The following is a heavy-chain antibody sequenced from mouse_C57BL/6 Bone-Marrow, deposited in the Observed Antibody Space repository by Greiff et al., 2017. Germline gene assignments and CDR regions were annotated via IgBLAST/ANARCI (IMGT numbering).Heavy chain of an antibody. V-gene: IGHV5-12*01. Sequence: EVKLVESGGGLVQPGGSLKLSCAASGFTFSDYYMYWVRQTPEKRLEWVAYISNGGGSTYYPDTVKGRFTISRDNAKNTLYLQMSRLKSEDTAMYYCARQRLLLPLWYIDVWGTGTSVTVSS. CDR3: ARQRLLLPLWYIDV. CDR2: ISNGGGST. J-gene: IGHJ1*03. CDR1: GFTFSDYY. D-gene: IGHD1-1*01.